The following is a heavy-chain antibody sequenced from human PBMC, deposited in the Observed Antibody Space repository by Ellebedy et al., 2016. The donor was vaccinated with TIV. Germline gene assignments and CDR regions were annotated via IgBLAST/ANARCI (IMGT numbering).Heavy chain of an antibody. J-gene: IGHJ6*03. D-gene: IGHD1-1*01. V-gene: IGHV4-34*01. CDR3: ARTVQRVLYYYYMDV. Sequence: SETLSLXXAVYGGSFSGYYWSWIRQPPGKGLEWIGEINHSGSTNYNPSLKSRVTISVDTSKNQFSLKLSSVTAADTAVYYCARTVQRVLYYYYMDVWGKGTTVTVSS. CDR1: GGSFSGYY. CDR2: INHSGST.